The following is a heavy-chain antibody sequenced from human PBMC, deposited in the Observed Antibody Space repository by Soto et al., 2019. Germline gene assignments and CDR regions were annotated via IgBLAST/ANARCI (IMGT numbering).Heavy chain of an antibody. CDR3: ARGDDSSGYYYYAAFDI. CDR1: GYTFTGYG. J-gene: IGHJ3*02. Sequence: QVQLVQSGAEVKKPGASVKVSCKASGYTFTGYGISWVRQAPGQGLEWMGWISAYNGNTNYAQKLQGRVTMTTDTSTSTAYMELRSLRSDDTAVYYCARGDDSSGYYYYAAFDIWGQGTMVTVSS. D-gene: IGHD3-22*01. CDR2: ISAYNGNT. V-gene: IGHV1-18*01.